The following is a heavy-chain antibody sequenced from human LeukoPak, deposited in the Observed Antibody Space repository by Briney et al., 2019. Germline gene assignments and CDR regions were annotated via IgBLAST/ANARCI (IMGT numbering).Heavy chain of an antibody. J-gene: IGHJ4*02. V-gene: IGHV3-7*05. CDR2: INQGGSEK. CDR1: RFTFSNYW. D-gene: IGHD6-19*01. CDR3: VRDGSGYDY. Sequence: GGSLTLSCAASRFTFSNYWMSWVRQPPGKGLEWVANINQGGSEKYYLNSVKGRFTISRDNAKNSLYLQMNSLRADDTAIYYCVRDGSGYDYWGQGNLVTVSS.